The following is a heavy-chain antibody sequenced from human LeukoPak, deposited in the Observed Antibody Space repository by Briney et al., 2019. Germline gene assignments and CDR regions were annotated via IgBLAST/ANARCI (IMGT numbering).Heavy chain of an antibody. J-gene: IGHJ3*02. Sequence: SETLSLTCAVSGGSISSSNWWSWVRQPPGKGLEWIGEIYHSGSTNYNPSLKSRVTISVDKSKNQFSLKLSSVTAADTAVYYCARVRAAAGMTRAFDIWGQGTMVTVSS. CDR1: GGSISSSNW. V-gene: IGHV4-4*02. CDR2: IYHSGST. CDR3: ARVRAAAGMTRAFDI. D-gene: IGHD6-13*01.